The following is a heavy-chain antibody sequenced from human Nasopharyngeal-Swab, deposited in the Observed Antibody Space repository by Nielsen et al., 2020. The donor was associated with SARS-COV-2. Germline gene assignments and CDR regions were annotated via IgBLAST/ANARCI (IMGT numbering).Heavy chain of an antibody. CDR1: GGSISSYY. CDR2: IYYSGST. CDR3: ARGTIRGYYYYYMDV. D-gene: IGHD3-9*01. J-gene: IGHJ6*03. V-gene: IGHV4-59*01. Sequence: SETLSLTCTVSGGSISSYYWSWIRQPPGKGLEWIGYIYYSGSTNYNPSLKGRVTISVDTSKNQFSLKLSSVTAADTAVYYCARGTIRGYYYYYMDVWGKGTTVTVSS.